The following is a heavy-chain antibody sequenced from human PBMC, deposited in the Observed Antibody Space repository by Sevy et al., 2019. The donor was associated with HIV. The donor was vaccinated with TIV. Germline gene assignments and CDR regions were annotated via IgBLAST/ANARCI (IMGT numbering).Heavy chain of an antibody. CDR2: MNPNSGNT. CDR3: ASDYSSSLNYYYYYGMDV. J-gene: IGHJ6*02. CDR1: GYTFTSYD. Sequence: ASVKVSCKASGYTFTSYDINWVRQATGQGLEWMGWMNPNSGNTGYPQKFQGRVTMTRNTSISTAYMELSSLRSEDTAVYYCASDYSSSLNYYYYYGMDVWGQGTTVTVSS. V-gene: IGHV1-8*01. D-gene: IGHD6-13*01.